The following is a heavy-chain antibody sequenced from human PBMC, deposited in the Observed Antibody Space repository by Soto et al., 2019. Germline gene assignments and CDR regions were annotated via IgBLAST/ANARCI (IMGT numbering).Heavy chain of an antibody. CDR2: INPKGGST. CDR1: GYSFINNY. V-gene: IGHV1-46*01. CDR3: ASSSFWSGSFDY. Sequence: QVQLVQSGAEVKKPGASVKVSCKASGYSFINNYMHWVRQAPGQGLEWMGIINPKGGSTTYAQKFQGRVTMTRDTSTSTVYMKLSSLRSEDTAVYYCASSSFWSGSFDYWGQGTLVTVSS. D-gene: IGHD3-3*01. J-gene: IGHJ4*02.